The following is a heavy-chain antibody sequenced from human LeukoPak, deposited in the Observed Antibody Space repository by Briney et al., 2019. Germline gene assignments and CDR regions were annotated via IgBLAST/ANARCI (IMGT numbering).Heavy chain of an antibody. CDR3: VRAVHHLFYSDSRGYYGDAFDV. V-gene: IGHV3-53*01. Sequence: PGGSLRLSCAASGFSVRTNYMSWVRQAPGKGLEWVSVIYSGGTIRYADSVKGRFTISRDNSRDTLHLQMTSLRVDHTAVYYCVRAVHHLFYSDSRGYYGDAFDVWGQGTVVTVSS. D-gene: IGHD3-22*01. CDR2: IYSGGTI. CDR1: GFSVRTNY. J-gene: IGHJ3*01.